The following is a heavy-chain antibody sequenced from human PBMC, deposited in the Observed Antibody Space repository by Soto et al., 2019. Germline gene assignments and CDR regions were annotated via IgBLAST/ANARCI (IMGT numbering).Heavy chain of an antibody. D-gene: IGHD3-3*01. CDR3: ARAAIFGVDTFDY. CDR2: INAGNGNT. CDR1: GYTFTSYA. J-gene: IGHJ4*02. V-gene: IGHV1-3*01. Sequence: ASVKVSCKASGYTFTSYAMHWVRQAPGQRLEWMGWINAGNGNTKYSQKFQGRVTITRDTSASTAYMELSSLRSEDTAVYYCARAAIFGVDTFDYWGQGNLVTVSS.